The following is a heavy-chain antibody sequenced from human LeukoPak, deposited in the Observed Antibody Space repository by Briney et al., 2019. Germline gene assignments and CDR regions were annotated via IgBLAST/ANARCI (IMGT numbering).Heavy chain of an antibody. CDR2: ITSTGTTT. CDR3: ATEYVRTHYFDW. Sequence: RASVRVSCKASGYNLNTYHMHWVRQAPAQGLGRMGIITSTGTTTICAQKFQGRVTMTRDTSTSTVYMYLSSLRSDDTAVYYCATEYVRTHYFDWWGQGTLVTVSS. D-gene: IGHD3-16*01. V-gene: IGHV1-46*02. J-gene: IGHJ4*02. CDR1: GYNLNTYH.